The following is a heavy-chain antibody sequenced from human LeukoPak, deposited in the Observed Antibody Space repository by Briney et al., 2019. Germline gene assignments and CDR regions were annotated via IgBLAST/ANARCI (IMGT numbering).Heavy chain of an antibody. V-gene: IGHV3-48*03. CDR1: GFTFSSYE. Sequence: GGSLRLSCAASGFTFSSYEMNWVRQAPGKGLEWVSYISSSGSTIYYADSVKGRFTISRDNAKNSLYLQMNSLRAEDTAVYYCAKSYIGGPSPYFDYWGQGTLVTVSS. D-gene: IGHD2-2*02. CDR3: AKSYIGGPSPYFDY. CDR2: ISSSGSTI. J-gene: IGHJ4*02.